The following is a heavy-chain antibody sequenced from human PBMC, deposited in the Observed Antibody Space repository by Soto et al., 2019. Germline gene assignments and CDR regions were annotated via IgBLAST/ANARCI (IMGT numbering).Heavy chain of an antibody. V-gene: IGHV1-8*01. CDR2: MDPNSGNT. D-gene: IGHD2-2*01. CDR1: GYTFTSYD. Sequence: GASVKVSCKASGYTFTSYDINWVRQATGQGLEWMGWMDPNSGNTGYAQKFQGRVTMTRNTSISTAYMELSSLRSEDTAVYYCARGLNKCSSTSCYRRPRPYYYYMDVWGKGTTVTVSS. CDR3: ARGLNKCSSTSCYRRPRPYYYYMDV. J-gene: IGHJ6*03.